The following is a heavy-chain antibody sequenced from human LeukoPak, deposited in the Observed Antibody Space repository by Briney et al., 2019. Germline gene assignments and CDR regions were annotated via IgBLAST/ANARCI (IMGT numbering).Heavy chain of an antibody. V-gene: IGHV4-31*03. D-gene: IGHD3-22*01. CDR2: IYYSGST. CDR3: ARERYDSSGYCFDY. Sequence: SQTLSLTCTVSGGSISSGGYYWSWIRQHPGKGLEWIGYIYYSGSTYYNPSLKSRVTISVDTSKNQFSLKLSSVTAADTAVYYCARERYDSSGYCFDYWGQGTLVTVSS. CDR1: GGSISSGGYY. J-gene: IGHJ4*02.